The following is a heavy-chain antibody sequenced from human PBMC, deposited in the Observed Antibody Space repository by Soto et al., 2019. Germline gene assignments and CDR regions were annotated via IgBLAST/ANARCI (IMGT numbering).Heavy chain of an antibody. CDR1: GFTFNNYG. V-gene: IGHV3-21*01. Sequence: GESLKISGVAAGFTFNNYGMNWVRQAPGNGLDWVSSMRGTSPYIYYADSVKGRFTISRDNAKNSLYLHRDSLRAEDRAIYYCERAVYVSWGLGSVVNVS. D-gene: IGHD3-10*02. CDR3: ERAVYVS. CDR2: MRGTSPYI. J-gene: IGHJ5*01.